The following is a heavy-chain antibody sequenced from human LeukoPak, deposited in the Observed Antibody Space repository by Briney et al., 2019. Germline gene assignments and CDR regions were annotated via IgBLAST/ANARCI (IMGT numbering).Heavy chain of an antibody. D-gene: IGHD3-10*01. CDR1: RYTFTSYG. CDR3: ARDKFGSGSYYINYYYGMDV. V-gene: IGHV1-18*01. Sequence: ASVKVSCKASRYTFTSYGISWVRQAPGQGLEWMGWISAYNGNTNYAQKLQGRVTMTTETSTTTAYMELRSLRSDDTAVYYCARDKFGSGSYYINYYYGMDVWGQGTTVTVSS. CDR2: ISAYNGNT. J-gene: IGHJ6*02.